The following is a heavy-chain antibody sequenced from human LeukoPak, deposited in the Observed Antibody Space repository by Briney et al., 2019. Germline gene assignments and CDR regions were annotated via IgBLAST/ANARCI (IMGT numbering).Heavy chain of an antibody. CDR3: ARVDTVMAYYFDL. CDR1: GFTVSTNC. V-gene: IGHV3-53*04. Sequence: GGSLRLSCAASGFTVSTNCMTWVRQAPGQGLEWVSTIYSGGTTYYADSVMGRFTISRHNSRNTLYLQMNSLRAEDTAVYYCARVDTVMAYYFDLWGQGTLVTVSS. J-gene: IGHJ4*02. CDR2: IYSGGTT. D-gene: IGHD5-18*01.